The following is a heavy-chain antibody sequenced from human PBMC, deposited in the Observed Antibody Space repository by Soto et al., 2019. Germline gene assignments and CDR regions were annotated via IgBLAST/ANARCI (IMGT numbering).Heavy chain of an antibody. CDR2: INHSGST. CDR1: GGSFSGYY. J-gene: IGHJ4*02. CDR3: ARDRITGTTFDY. V-gene: IGHV4-34*01. D-gene: IGHD1-7*01. Sequence: PSETLSLTCAVYGGSFSGYYWSWIRQPPGKGLEWIGEINHSGSTNYNPSLKSRVTISVDTSKNQFSLKLSSVTAADTAVYYCARDRITGTTFDYWGQGTLVTVSS.